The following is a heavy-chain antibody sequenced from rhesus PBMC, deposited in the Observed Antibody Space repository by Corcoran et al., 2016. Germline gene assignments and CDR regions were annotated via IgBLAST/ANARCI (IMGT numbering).Heavy chain of an antibody. CDR3: ASPTLWTGYYYFDY. V-gene: IGHV4S10*01. J-gene: IGHJ4*01. D-gene: IGHD3-3*01. Sequence: QVQLQESGPGVVKPSETLSLTCAVSGGSISDSYRWSWIRQPPGKGLEWIGYIYGSSMSTNNNPSLKCRVTISKDTSKNQFSLKLSSVTAADTAVYYCASPTLWTGYYYFDYWGQGVLVTVSS. CDR1: GGSISDSYR. CDR2: IYGSSMST.